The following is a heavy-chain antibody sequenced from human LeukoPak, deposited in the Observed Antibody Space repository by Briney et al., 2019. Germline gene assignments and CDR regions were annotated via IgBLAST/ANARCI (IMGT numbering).Heavy chain of an antibody. D-gene: IGHD6-6*01. CDR1: GFTFDDYG. CDR3: ARGLSGYSSSLGY. CDR2: INSDGSST. Sequence: GGSLRLSCAASGFTFDDYGMSWVRHAPGKGLEWVSGINSDGSSTSYADSVKGRFTISRDNAKNTLYLQMNSLRAEDTAVYYCARGLSGYSSSLGYWGQGTLVTVSS. J-gene: IGHJ4*02. V-gene: IGHV3-74*01.